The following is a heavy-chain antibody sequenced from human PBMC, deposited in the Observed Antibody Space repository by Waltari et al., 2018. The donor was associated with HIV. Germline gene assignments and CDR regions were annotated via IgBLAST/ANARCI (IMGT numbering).Heavy chain of an antibody. Sequence: QVQPVQSGAEVKKPGASVKVSCKASGYTFPSYTLTWVRQAPGQGLEWMGWMNHNSGNTGDAQKVQGRVTMTRNTSISTAYMELSSLRSEDTAVYYCARLGYCSSTSCYYYYYYGMDVWGQGTTVTVSS. V-gene: IGHV1-8*01. J-gene: IGHJ6*02. CDR1: GYTFPSYT. D-gene: IGHD2-2*01. CDR2: MNHNSGNT. CDR3: ARLGYCSSTSCYYYYYYGMDV.